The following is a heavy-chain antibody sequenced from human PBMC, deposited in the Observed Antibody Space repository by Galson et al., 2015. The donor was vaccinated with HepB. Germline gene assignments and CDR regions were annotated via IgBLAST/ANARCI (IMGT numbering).Heavy chain of an antibody. CDR2: ISSRSHYI. V-gene: IGHV3-21*01. Sequence: SLRLSCAASGFTFSNYNMNWVRQAPGKGLEWVSSISSRSHYIYYADSVKGRFTISRDNAKNSLYLQMHSPRAEDTAVYYCAREDYDFWSAYRFFPTIRHFDLWGRGTLVTVSS. J-gene: IGHJ2*01. CDR3: AREDYDFWSAYRFFPTIRHFDL. CDR1: GFTFSNYN. D-gene: IGHD3-3*01.